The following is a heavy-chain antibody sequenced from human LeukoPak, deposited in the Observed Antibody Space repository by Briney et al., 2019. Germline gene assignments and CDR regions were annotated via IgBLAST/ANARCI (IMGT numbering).Heavy chain of an antibody. CDR2: ISSSSSYI. CDR1: GFTFSGYS. V-gene: IGHV3-21*01. CDR3: ARDRGGGVVPAEPFDY. Sequence: PGGSLRLSCAASGFTFSGYSMNWVRQAPGKWLEWVSSISSSSSYIYYADSVKGRFTISRDNAKNSLYLQMNSLRAEDTAAYYCARDRGGGVVPAEPFDYWGQGTLVTVSS. J-gene: IGHJ4*02. D-gene: IGHD2-2*01.